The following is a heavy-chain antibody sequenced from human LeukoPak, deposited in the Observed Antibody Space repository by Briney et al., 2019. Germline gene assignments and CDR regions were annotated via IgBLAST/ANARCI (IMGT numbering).Heavy chain of an antibody. V-gene: IGHV4-59*01. D-gene: IGHD2-15*01. Sequence: SETLSLTCTVSGGSISSYYWSWIRQPPGKGLEWIGYIYYSGSTNYNPSLKSRVTISVDTSKNQFSLKLSSVTAADTAVYYCASEYCSGGSCYDAFDIWGQGTMVTVSS. CDR1: GGSISSYY. CDR2: IYYSGST. J-gene: IGHJ3*02. CDR3: ASEYCSGGSCYDAFDI.